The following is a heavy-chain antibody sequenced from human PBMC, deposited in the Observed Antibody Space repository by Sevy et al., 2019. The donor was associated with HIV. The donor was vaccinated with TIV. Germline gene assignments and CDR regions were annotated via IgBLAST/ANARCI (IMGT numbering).Heavy chain of an antibody. CDR1: GLTSSNYA. CDR3: AKYTGSGRVYFDY. J-gene: IGHJ4*02. Sequence: GGSLRLSCAASGLTSSNYAMTWVRQAPGKGLEWVSSISGSTGTTYYADSVKGRFTISRDNSKNTLYLQMNSLRAEDTAVYSCAKYTGSGRVYFDYWGQGTPVTVSS. CDR2: ISGSTGTT. V-gene: IGHV3-23*01. D-gene: IGHD3-10*01.